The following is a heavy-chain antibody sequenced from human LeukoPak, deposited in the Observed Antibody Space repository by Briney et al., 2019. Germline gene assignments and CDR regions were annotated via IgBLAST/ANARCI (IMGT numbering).Heavy chain of an antibody. CDR1: GFTFSSYW. V-gene: IGHV3-74*01. CDR3: ARDYDILTGYAYYYYGMDV. CDR2: INSDGSST. Sequence: PGGSLRLSCVASGFTFSSYWMHWVRQAPGKGLVWVSRINSDGSSTSYADPVKGRFTISRDNAKNSLYLQMNSLRDENTAVYYCARDYDILTGYAYYYYGMDVWGQGTTVTVSS. J-gene: IGHJ6*02. D-gene: IGHD3-9*01.